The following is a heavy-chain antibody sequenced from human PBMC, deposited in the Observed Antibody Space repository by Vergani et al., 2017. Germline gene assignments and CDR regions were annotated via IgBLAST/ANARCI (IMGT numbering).Heavy chain of an antibody. CDR3: ARDGGEYDKDALDV. CDR1: GGSISSGGQS. D-gene: IGHD2-21*01. J-gene: IGHJ3*01. CDR2: IYTSGAP. Sequence: QVQLQESGPGLVKPSQTLSLTCTVSGGSISSGGQSWTWLRQSAGKGLEWIGRIYTSGAPHYNPSLRSRAIMSVEASKKQFSLKLTSVTAADTAVYYCARDGGEYDKDALDVWGQGTKVTVTS. V-gene: IGHV4-61*02.